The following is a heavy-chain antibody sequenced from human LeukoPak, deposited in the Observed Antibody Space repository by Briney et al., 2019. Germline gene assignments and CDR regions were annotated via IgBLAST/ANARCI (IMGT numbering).Heavy chain of an antibody. CDR1: GYTFSDYY. D-gene: IGHD4-23*01. CDR3: ARDLDPYGGNQGYFDL. Sequence: PGGSLRLSCAVSGYTFSDYYMSWIRQAPGKGLEWVSYISSSGSTIYYADSVKGRFTISRDNAKNSLYLQMNSLRAEDTAVYYCARDLDPYGGNQGYFDLWGRGTLVTVSS. J-gene: IGHJ2*01. V-gene: IGHV3-11*01. CDR2: ISSSGSTI.